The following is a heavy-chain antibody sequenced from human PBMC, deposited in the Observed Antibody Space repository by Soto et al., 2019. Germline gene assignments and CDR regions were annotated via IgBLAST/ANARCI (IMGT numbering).Heavy chain of an antibody. CDR2: ISAHNGNT. D-gene: IGHD1-1*01. Sequence: QVHLVQSGAEVKKPGASVKVSCKGSGYAFTTYGITWVRQAPGQGLEWMGWISAHNGNTNYAQKLQGRVTVTRDTSRSTASMELRSLRSDDTAVYYCARGRYVDYWGQGALVTVSS. J-gene: IGHJ4*02. V-gene: IGHV1-18*01. CDR1: GYAFTTYG. CDR3: ARGRYVDY.